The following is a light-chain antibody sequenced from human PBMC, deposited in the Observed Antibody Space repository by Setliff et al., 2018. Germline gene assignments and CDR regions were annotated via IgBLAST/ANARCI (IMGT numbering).Light chain of an antibody. J-gene: IGLJ3*02. V-gene: IGLV2-14*03. CDR1: NTDVGGYNY. CDR3: SSYTSGNTLV. Sequence: QSALTQPASVSGSPGQSITISCTGTNTDVGGYNYVSWYQQHPGKAPKLIIYDVTHRPSGVSNRFSGSKSGNTASLTISGLQAEDEADYYCSSYTSGNTLVFGGGTKVTVL. CDR2: DVT.